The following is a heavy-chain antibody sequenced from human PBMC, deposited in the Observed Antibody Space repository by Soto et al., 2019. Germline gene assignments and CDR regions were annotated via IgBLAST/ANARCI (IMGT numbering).Heavy chain of an antibody. V-gene: IGHV3-30*18. D-gene: IGHD3-10*01. CDR1: GFTFSSYG. CDR2: ISYDGSNK. CDR3: AQHAPRGYGSGSPFD. Sequence: QVQLVESGGGVVQPGRSLRLSCAASGFTFSSYGMHWVRQAPGKGLEWVAVISYDGSNKYYADSVKGRFTISRDNSKNTLYLQVNSLRAEDTAVYYCAQHAPRGYGSGSPFDWGQGTLVTVSS. J-gene: IGHJ4*02.